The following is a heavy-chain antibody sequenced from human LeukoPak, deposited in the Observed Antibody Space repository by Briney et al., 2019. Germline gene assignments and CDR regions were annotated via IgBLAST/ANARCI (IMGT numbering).Heavy chain of an antibody. CDR2: IYYSGST. V-gene: IGHV4-59*12. J-gene: IGHJ4*02. D-gene: IGHD6-19*01. CDR1: GCSLSSYY. Sequence: SETLSLTCLVSGCSLSSYYWSWLRPPPGKGLEWIGYIYYSGSTNYNPSLKSRVTISVDTSKNQFSLKLSSVTAADTAVYYCAREVAVAGAFDYWGQGTLVTVSS. CDR3: AREVAVAGAFDY.